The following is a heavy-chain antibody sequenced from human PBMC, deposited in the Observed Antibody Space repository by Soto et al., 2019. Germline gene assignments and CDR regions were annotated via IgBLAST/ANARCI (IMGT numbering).Heavy chain of an antibody. CDR2: IYYSGST. CDR1: GGSISSYY. V-gene: IGHV4-59*01. D-gene: IGHD5-18*01. CDR3: ARDRYSYAHPTHYYYYGMDV. Sequence: KPSETLSLTCTVSGGSISSYYWSWIRQPPGKGLEWIGYIYYSGSTNYNPSLKSRVTISVDTSKNQFSLKLSSVTAADTAVYYCARDRYSYAHPTHYYYYGMDVWGQGATVTVSS. J-gene: IGHJ6*02.